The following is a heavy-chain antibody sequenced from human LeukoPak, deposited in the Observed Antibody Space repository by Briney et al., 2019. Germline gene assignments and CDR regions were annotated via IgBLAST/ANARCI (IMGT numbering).Heavy chain of an antibody. J-gene: IGHJ4*02. CDR1: GFTFSSYA. V-gene: IGHV3-23*01. CDR3: ANSPLGAFFFDY. CDR2: ISGSGGST. D-gene: IGHD3-10*01. Sequence: PGGSLRLSCAASGFTFSSYAISWVRQAPGKGLEWVSAISGSGGSTYYTDSVKGRFTISRDNSKNTLYLQMNSLRAEDTAVYYCANSPLGAFFFDYWGQGTLVTVSS.